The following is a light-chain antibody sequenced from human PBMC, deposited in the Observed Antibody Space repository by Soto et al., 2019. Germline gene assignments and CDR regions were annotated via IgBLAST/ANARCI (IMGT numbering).Light chain of an antibody. CDR1: SSNIGAGYD. CDR2: GNS. V-gene: IGLV1-40*01. J-gene: IGLJ1*01. CDR3: QSYDSSLSALYV. Sequence: QSVLTQPPSVSGAPGQRVTISCTGSSSNIGAGYDVHWYQQLPGTAPKLLIYGNSNRPSGVPDRFSGSKSGTSASLAITGLQAEDEADYYCQSYDSSLSALYVFGTG.